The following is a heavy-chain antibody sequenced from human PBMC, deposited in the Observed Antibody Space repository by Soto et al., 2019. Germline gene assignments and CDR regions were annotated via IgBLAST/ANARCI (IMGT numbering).Heavy chain of an antibody. CDR2: IYYSGST. Sequence: SETLSLTCTVSGGSISSGGYYWSWIRQHPGKGLEWIGYIYYSGSTYYNPSLKSRVTISVDTSKSQFSLKLSSVTAADTAVYYCARWIVATETFDYWGQGTLVTVSS. CDR3: ARWIVATETFDY. V-gene: IGHV4-31*03. CDR1: GGSISSGGYY. D-gene: IGHD5-12*01. J-gene: IGHJ4*02.